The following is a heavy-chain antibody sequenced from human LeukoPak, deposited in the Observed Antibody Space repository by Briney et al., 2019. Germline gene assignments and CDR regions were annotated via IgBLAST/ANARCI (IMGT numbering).Heavy chain of an antibody. J-gene: IGHJ4*02. CDR3: ATTRSRDGYTIDY. D-gene: IGHD5-18*01. V-gene: IGHV4-39*01. Sequence: SETLSLTCTVSGGSISGSSFYWGWIRQPPGKGLEWIGSIYYGGNSYYTPSLKSRVAISADTSKNQFSLEVTSVTAADTAVYFCATTRSRDGYTIDYWGQGTLVTVSS. CDR2: IYYGGNS. CDR1: GGSISGSSFY.